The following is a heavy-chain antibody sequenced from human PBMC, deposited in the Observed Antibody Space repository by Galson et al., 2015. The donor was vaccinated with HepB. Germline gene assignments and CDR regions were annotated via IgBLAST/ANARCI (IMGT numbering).Heavy chain of an antibody. J-gene: IGHJ4*02. V-gene: IGHV3-21*01. CDR2: ISSSSSYI. Sequence: LRLSCAASGFTFSSYSMNWVRQAPGKGLEWVSSISSSSSYIYYADSVKGRFTISRDNAKNSLYLQMNSLRAEDTAVYYCARDGITIFGVVIELDYWGQGTLVTVSS. CDR1: GFTFSSYS. D-gene: IGHD3-3*01. CDR3: ARDGITIFGVVIELDY.